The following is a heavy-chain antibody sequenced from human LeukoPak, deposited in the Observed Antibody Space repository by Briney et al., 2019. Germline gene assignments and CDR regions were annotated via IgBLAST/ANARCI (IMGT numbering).Heavy chain of an antibody. CDR2: IYYSGST. J-gene: IGHJ4*02. Sequence: SETLSLTCTVSGGSISSYYWSWIRQPPGKGLEWIGYIYYSGSTNYNPSLKSRVTISVDTSKNQFSLKLSSVTAADTAVYYCARAVRSWYYSDYWGQGTLVTVSS. CDR1: GGSISSYY. V-gene: IGHV4-59*01. CDR3: ARAVRSWYYSDY. D-gene: IGHD6-13*01.